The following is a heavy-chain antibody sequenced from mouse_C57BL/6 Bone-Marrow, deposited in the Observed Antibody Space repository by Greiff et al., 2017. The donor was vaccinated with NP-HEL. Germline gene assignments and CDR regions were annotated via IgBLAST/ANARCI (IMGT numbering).Heavy chain of an antibody. CDR1: GYTFTSYW. V-gene: IGHV1-55*01. CDR2: IYPGSGST. J-gene: IGHJ3*01. CDR3: ARGIIYDGYYEFAY. D-gene: IGHD2-3*01. Sequence: QVQLQQPGAELVKPGASVKMSCKASGYTFTSYWITWVKQRPGQGLEWIGDIYPGSGSTNYNEKFKSKATLTVDTSSSTAYMQLSSLTSEDSAVFYCARGIIYDGYYEFAYWGQGTLVTGTA.